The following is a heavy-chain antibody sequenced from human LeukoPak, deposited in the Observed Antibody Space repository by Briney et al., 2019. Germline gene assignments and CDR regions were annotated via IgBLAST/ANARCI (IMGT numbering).Heavy chain of an antibody. CDR3: ARGPYGSSWYPPPGYYFDY. CDR1: GFTFTSYA. V-gene: IGHV3-30*04. J-gene: IGHJ4*02. Sequence: QPGRSLRLSCAASGFTFTSYAMHWVRQAPGKGLEWVAVISYDGSNKYYADSVKGRFTISRDNSKNTLYLQMNSLRAEGTAVYYCARGPYGSSWYPPPGYYFDYWGQGTLVTVSS. D-gene: IGHD6-13*01. CDR2: ISYDGSNK.